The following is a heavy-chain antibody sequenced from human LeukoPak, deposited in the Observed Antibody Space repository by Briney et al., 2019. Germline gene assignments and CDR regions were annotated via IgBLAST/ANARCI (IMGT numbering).Heavy chain of an antibody. Sequence: GGSLRVSCAASGFTFSSYWMHWVRQAPGKGLVWVSRINSDGSSTFYADSVKGRFTTSRDNAENTVYLQMNSLRADDTAVYYCARIPGGSGSQYDNRGQGTLVIVSS. CDR2: INSDGSST. V-gene: IGHV3-74*01. CDR3: ARIPGGSGSQYDN. CDR1: GFTFSSYW. D-gene: IGHD3-10*01. J-gene: IGHJ4*02.